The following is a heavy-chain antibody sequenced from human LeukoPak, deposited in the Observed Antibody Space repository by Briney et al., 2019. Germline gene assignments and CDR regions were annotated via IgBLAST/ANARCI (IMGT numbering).Heavy chain of an antibody. V-gene: IGHV7-4-1*02. J-gene: IGHJ4*02. CDR3: AREAYSSAYYFDY. CDR1: GYTFTSYA. D-gene: IGHD5-18*01. CDR2: INTNTGNP. Sequence: ASVTVSCKASGYTFTSYAMNWVRQAPGQGLEWMGWINTNTGNPSYARGFTGRFVFSLDTSVSTAYLQISSLKAEDTAVYYCAREAYSSAYYFDYWGQGTLVTVSS.